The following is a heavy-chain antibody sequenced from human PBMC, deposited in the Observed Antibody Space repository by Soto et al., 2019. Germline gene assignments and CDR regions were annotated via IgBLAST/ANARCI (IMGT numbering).Heavy chain of an antibody. J-gene: IGHJ4*02. CDR3: ARGDTAMVDY. Sequence: PSETLSLTCAVYGGSFSGYYWSWIRQPPGKGLEWIGEINHSGSTNYNPSLKSRVTISVDTSKNQFSLKPSSVTAADTAVYYCARGDTAMVDYWGQGTLVTVSS. D-gene: IGHD5-18*01. CDR2: INHSGST. V-gene: IGHV4-34*01. CDR1: GGSFSGYY.